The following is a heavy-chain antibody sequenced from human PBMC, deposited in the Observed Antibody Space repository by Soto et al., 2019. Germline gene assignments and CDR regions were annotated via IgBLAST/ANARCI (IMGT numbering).Heavy chain of an antibody. J-gene: IGHJ4*02. Sequence: GGSLRLSCAASGFTFDDYAMHWVRQAPGKGLEWVSGISWNSGSIGYADSVKGRFTISRDNAKNSLYLQMNSLRVEDTALYYCAKVRDSSGWLGFEYWGQGTLVSVSS. CDR1: GFTFDDYA. CDR2: ISWNSGSI. CDR3: AKVRDSSGWLGFEY. D-gene: IGHD6-19*01. V-gene: IGHV3-9*01.